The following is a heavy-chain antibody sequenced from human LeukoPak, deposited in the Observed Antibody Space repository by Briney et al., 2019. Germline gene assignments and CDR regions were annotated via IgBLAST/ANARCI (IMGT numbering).Heavy chain of an antibody. CDR3: ARGYYYDSSGYFPRVTPIDY. D-gene: IGHD3-22*01. CDR1: GGTFSSYA. V-gene: IGHV1-69*01. Sequence: ASVKVSCKASGGTFSSYAISWVRQAPGQGLEWMGGIIPIFGTANYAQKFQGRVTITADESTSTAYMELSSLRPEDTAVYYCARGYYYDSSGYFPRVTPIDYWGQGTLVTVSS. CDR2: IIPIFGTA. J-gene: IGHJ4*02.